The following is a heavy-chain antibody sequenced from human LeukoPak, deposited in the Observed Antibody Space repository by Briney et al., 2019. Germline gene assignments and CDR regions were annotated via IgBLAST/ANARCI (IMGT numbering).Heavy chain of an antibody. Sequence: PAETLSLTCAVYGESLSGYYWSWIRQPPGKGREWIGEINQSGSTNYNPSLKSRATISVDTSKNQFSLKLSSVTAADTALYYCARGRRPPLIPSAIYYYYHMDVWGKGTTVTVSS. V-gene: IGHV4-34*01. J-gene: IGHJ6*03. CDR1: GESLSGYY. CDR3: ARGRRPPLIPSAIYYYYHMDV. CDR2: INQSGST. D-gene: IGHD2-2*02.